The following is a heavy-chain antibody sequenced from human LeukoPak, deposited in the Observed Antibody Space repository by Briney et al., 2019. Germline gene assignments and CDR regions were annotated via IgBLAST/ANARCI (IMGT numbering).Heavy chain of an antibody. V-gene: IGHV1-69*05. CDR3: ARGGKSYYYDSSGHYQPPHFDY. Sequence: SVKVSCKASGGTFSSYAISWVRQAPGQGLEWMGRIIPILGTANYAQKFQGRVTITTDESTSTAYMELSSLRSEDTAVYYCARGGKSYYYDSSGHYQPPHFDYWGQGTLVTVSS. J-gene: IGHJ4*02. D-gene: IGHD3-22*01. CDR2: IIPILGTA. CDR1: GGTFSSYA.